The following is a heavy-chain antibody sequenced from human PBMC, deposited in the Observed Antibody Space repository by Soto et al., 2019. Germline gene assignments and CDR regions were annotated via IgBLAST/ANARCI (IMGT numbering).Heavy chain of an antibody. CDR2: INAGNGNT. J-gene: IGHJ4*02. Sequence: GASVKVSCKASGYTFTSYAMHWVRQAPGQRLEWMGWINAGNGNTKYSQKFQGRVTITRDTSASTAYMELSSLRAEDTAVYYCARDPNPHIAAAGPFDYWGQGALVTVSS. CDR1: GYTFTSYA. V-gene: IGHV1-3*01. D-gene: IGHD6-13*01. CDR3: ARDPNPHIAAAGPFDY.